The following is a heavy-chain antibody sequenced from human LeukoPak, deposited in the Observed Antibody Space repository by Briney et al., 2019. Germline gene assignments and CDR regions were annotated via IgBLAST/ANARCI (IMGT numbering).Heavy chain of an antibody. CDR3: ARVGGGIAVAGTGYYYGMDV. Sequence: PGGSLRLSCAASGFTFSSYAMHWVRQAPGKGLEWVAVISYDGSNKYYADSVKGRFTISRDNSKNTLYLQMGSLRAEDMAVYYCARVGGGIAVAGTGYYYGMDVWGQGTTVTVSS. CDR1: GFTFSSYA. J-gene: IGHJ6*02. CDR2: ISYDGSNK. V-gene: IGHV3-30*14. D-gene: IGHD6-19*01.